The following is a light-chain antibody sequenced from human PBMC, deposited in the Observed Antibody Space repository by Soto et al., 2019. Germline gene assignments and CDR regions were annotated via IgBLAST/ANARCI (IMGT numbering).Light chain of an antibody. CDR3: QQYKSSST. Sequence: DIQMTQSPSTLSASEGDRVTINCRASQSITSWLAWYQQTSGKVPKLLIYDASLLDSWVPSRFSGSGTGTEFTLTISNLQPDDFATYYCQQYKSSSTFGQGTKVDI. J-gene: IGKJ1*01. CDR2: DAS. CDR1: QSITSW. V-gene: IGKV1-5*01.